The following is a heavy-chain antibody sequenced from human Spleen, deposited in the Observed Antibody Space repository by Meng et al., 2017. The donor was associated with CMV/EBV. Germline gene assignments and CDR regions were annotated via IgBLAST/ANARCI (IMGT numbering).Heavy chain of an antibody. J-gene: IGHJ5*02. CDR2: ISWNSGSI. Sequence: SLKISCAASGFTFDDCSMPWVQQAPGKGLEWVSGISWNSGSIGYADSVKGRFTITRDNAKNSLYLQMNSLRAEDTALYYCAKDTISLAAAGTAYSWSDPWGQGTLVTVSS. CDR3: AKDTISLAAAGTAYSWSDP. CDR1: GFTFDDCS. V-gene: IGHV3-9*01. D-gene: IGHD6-13*01.